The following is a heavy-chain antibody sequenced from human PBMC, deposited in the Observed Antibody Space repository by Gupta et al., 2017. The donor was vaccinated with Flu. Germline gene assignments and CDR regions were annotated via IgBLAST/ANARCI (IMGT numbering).Heavy chain of an antibody. CDR3: AKDGPWTASCPYYCYYMDV. Sequence: QMQLVESGGGVVQFGTSLRLSCAASGFTFRSYGMHWVRQAPGKGLEWVAYIASDGSHKDYADSVRGRFTISRDNSKNTLSLEMDRLGVEDTAVYYCAKDGPWTASCPYYCYYMDVWGKVPTVTVSS. CDR1: GFTFRSYG. D-gene: IGHD2-2*01. CDR2: IASDGSHK. V-gene: IGHV3-30*18. J-gene: IGHJ6*03.